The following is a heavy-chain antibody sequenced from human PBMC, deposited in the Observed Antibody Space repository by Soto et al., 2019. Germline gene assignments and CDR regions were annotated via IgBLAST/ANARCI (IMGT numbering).Heavy chain of an antibody. CDR3: ARDGLQWQVGNWFDP. D-gene: IGHD6-19*01. CDR2: ISYDGSNK. Sequence: PGGSLRLSCAASGFTFSSYAMHWVRQAPGKGLEWVAVISYDGSNKYYADSVKGRFTISRDNSKNTLYLQMNSLRAEDTAVYYCARDGLQWQVGNWFDPWGQGTLVTVSS. CDR1: GFTFSSYA. J-gene: IGHJ5*02. V-gene: IGHV3-30-3*01.